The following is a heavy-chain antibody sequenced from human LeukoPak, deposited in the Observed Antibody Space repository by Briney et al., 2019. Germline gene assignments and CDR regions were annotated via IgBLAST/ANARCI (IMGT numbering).Heavy chain of an antibody. CDR3: ARSLPYGTTWYGRSDF. Sequence: QPGGSLRLSCAASGFPFNACWMTWVRQAPGKGLEWVANIRQDGDTKYYVDSVKGRFTISRDNAMNSLYLQMNSLRAEDTAIYYCARSLPYGTTWYGRSDFWGQGTLVTVSS. D-gene: IGHD6-13*01. CDR2: IRQDGDTK. CDR1: GFPFNACW. J-gene: IGHJ4*02. V-gene: IGHV3-7*03.